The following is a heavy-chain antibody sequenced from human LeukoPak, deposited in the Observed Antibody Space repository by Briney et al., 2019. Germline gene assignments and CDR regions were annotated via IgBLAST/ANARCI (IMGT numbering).Heavy chain of an antibody. J-gene: IGHJ4*02. D-gene: IGHD3-22*01. CDR3: ARRRTSNSSGPRYFDY. V-gene: IGHV4-39*07. Sequence: PSETLSLTCTVSGGSISSTYYWGWIRQPPGKGLEWIGSIFYSGSTYYNPSLKSRVTISIDTSKNQFSLKLSSVTAADTAVYYCARRRTSNSSGPRYFDYWGQGTLVTVSS. CDR1: GGSISSTYY. CDR2: IFYSGST.